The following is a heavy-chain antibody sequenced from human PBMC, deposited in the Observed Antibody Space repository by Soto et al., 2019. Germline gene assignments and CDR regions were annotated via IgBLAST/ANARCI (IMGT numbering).Heavy chain of an antibody. D-gene: IGHD2-15*01. CDR2: INPNIGGT. CDR1: GYTFTGYY. Sequence: ASVKVSCKASGYTFTGYYMHWVRQAPGQGLEWMGWINPNIGGTNYAQKFQGWVTMTRDTSISTAYMELSRLRSDDTAVYYCARGPVVAATIGYFDYWGQGTLVTVSS. V-gene: IGHV1-2*04. CDR3: ARGPVVAATIGYFDY. J-gene: IGHJ4*02.